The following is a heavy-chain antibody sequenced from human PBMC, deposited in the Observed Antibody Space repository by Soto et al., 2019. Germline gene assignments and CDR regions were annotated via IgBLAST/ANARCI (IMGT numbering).Heavy chain of an antibody. J-gene: IGHJ4*02. CDR3: ARDRRGYCSGGSCYGGDY. CDR2: IIPIFGTA. CDR1: GGTFSSYA. V-gene: IGHV1-69*01. Sequence: QVQLVQSGAEVKKPWSSVKVSCKASGGTFSSYAISWVRQAPGQGLEWMGGIIPIFGTANYAQKFQGRVTITADESTSTAYMELSSLRSEDTAVYYCARDRRGYCSGGSCYGGDYWGQGTLVTVSS. D-gene: IGHD2-15*01.